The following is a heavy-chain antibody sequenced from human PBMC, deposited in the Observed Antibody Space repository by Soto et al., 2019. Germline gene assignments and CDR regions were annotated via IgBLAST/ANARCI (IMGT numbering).Heavy chain of an antibody. V-gene: IGHV4-34*01. J-gene: IGHJ6*02. CDR3: AIPSDSTSFYYRGLDV. CDR1: GGSFRGDY. CDR2: FYHGGST. D-gene: IGHD4-4*01. Sequence: PSETLSLTCGVSGGSFRGDYWSWIRQPPGKGLEWIGDFYHGGSTHYNPSLKSRVSISVDTSKKQFSLTLTSMTSADAAVYYCAIPSDSTSFYYRGLDVWGQGTTVTVSS.